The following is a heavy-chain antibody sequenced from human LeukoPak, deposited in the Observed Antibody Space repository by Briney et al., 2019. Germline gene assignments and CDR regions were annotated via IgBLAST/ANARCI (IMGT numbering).Heavy chain of an antibody. J-gene: IGHJ3*02. CDR2: IYYSGST. D-gene: IGHD6-13*01. CDR3: ARDGLYSSTWYGAFDI. CDR1: GGSISSSSYS. V-gene: IGHV4-39*07. Sequence: TSETLSLTCTVSGGSISSSSYSWGWIRQPPGKGLEWIGSIYYSGSTYYNPSLKSRVTISLDTSKNQFSLKLSSVTAADTAVYYCARDGLYSSTWYGAFDIWGQGTMVTVSS.